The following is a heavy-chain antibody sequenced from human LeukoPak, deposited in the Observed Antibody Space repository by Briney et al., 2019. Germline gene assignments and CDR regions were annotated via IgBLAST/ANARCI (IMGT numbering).Heavy chain of an antibody. CDR3: ARQYLLLGSGMDV. D-gene: IGHD4-11*01. J-gene: IGHJ6*02. CDR1: GGSISSGGYS. CDR2: IYHSGST. Sequence: SETLSLTCAVSGGSISSGGYSWSWIRQPPGKGLEWIGYIYHSGSTYYNLSLKSRVTISVDRSKNQFSLKLSSVTAADTALYYCARQYLLLGSGMDVWGQGTTVTVSS. V-gene: IGHV4-30-2*01.